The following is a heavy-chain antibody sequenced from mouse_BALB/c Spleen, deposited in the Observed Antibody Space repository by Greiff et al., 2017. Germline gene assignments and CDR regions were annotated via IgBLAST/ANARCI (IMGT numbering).Heavy chain of an antibody. J-gene: IGHJ3*01. V-gene: IGHV3-2*02. D-gene: IGHD2-10*01. Sequence: DVKLEESGPGLVKPSQSLSLTCTVTGSSITSDYAWNWIRQFPGNKLEWMGYISYSGSTSYNPSLKSRISITRDTSKNQFFLQLNSVTTEDTATYYCAPYYGNYGWFAYWGQGTLVTVAA. CDR3: APYYGNYGWFAY. CDR1: GSSITSDYA. CDR2: ISYSGST.